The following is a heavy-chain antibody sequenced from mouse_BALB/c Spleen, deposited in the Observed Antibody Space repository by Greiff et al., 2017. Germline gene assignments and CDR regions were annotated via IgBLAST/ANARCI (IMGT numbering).Heavy chain of an antibody. V-gene: IGHV1-39*01. D-gene: IGHD2-4*01. J-gene: IGHJ4*01. CDR3: AIYDYEDAMDY. Sequence: EVQLQQTGPELVKPGASVKISCKASGYSFTDYIMLWVKQSHGKSLEWIGNINPYYGSTSYNLKFKGKATLTVDKSSSTAYMQLNSLTSEDSAVYYCAIYDYEDAMDYWGQGTSVTVSS. CDR2: INPYYGST. CDR1: GYSFTDYI.